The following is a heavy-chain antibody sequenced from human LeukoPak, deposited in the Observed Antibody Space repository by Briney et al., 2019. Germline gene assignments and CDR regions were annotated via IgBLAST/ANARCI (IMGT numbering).Heavy chain of an antibody. Sequence: PGGSLRLSCAASGFTFSSYGMHWVRQAPGKGLERVAVIWYDGSNKYYADSVKGRFTISRDNSKNTLYLQMNSLRAEDTAVYYCAKDYGSGSSYYYMDVWGKGTTVTVSS. CDR3: AKDYGSGSSYYYMDV. CDR1: GFTFSSYG. J-gene: IGHJ6*03. V-gene: IGHV3-33*06. CDR2: IWYDGSNK. D-gene: IGHD3-10*01.